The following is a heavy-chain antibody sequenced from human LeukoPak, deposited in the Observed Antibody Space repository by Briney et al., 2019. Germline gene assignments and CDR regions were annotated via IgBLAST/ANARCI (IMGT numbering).Heavy chain of an antibody. D-gene: IGHD3-9*01. V-gene: IGHV3-74*01. J-gene: IGHJ4*02. Sequence: PGGSLRLSCAASGFAFSTYWMLWVRQEPGKGLVWVSRISHDGSTTNYADSVKGRFTISRDDAKNTLYLQMNSLRADDTALYYCARDGRAIYYFDYWGQGTLVTVSS. CDR1: GFAFSTYW. CDR3: ARDGRAIYYFDY. CDR2: ISHDGSTT.